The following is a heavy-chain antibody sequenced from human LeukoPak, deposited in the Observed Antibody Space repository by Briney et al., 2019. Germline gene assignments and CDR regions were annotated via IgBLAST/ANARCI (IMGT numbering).Heavy chain of an antibody. V-gene: IGHV4-59*01. J-gene: IGHJ4*02. CDR3: ARYYDSSGYWSTPHFDY. Sequence: PETLSLTCTVSGGSISNYYWSWIRQPPGKGLEWIGYIYSSVSTNYNPSLKSRVTISVDTSKNQFSLKLSSVTAADTAVYYCARYYDSSGYWSTPHFDYWGQGTLVTVSS. CDR1: GGSISNYY. CDR2: IYSSVST. D-gene: IGHD3-22*01.